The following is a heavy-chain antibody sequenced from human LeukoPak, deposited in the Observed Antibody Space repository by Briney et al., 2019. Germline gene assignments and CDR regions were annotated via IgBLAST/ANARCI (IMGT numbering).Heavy chain of an antibody. D-gene: IGHD2-2*01. V-gene: IGHV4-59*01. CDR2: IYYSGST. Sequence: SETLSLTCTVSGGSISSYYWSWIRQPPGKGLEWIGYIYYSGSTNYNPSLKSRVTISVDTSKNQFSLKLSSVTAADTAVYYCARGRYCSSTSCPVAYYYYYMDVWGKGTTVTVS. J-gene: IGHJ6*03. CDR1: GGSISSYY. CDR3: ARGRYCSSTSCPVAYYYYYMDV.